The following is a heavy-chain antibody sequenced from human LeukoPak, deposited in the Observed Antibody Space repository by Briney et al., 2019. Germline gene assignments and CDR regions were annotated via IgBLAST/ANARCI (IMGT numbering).Heavy chain of an antibody. CDR1: GGTFGSYA. Sequence: SVKVSCKASGGTFGSYAISWVRQAPGQGLEWMGRIIPIFGTANYAQKFQGRVTITTDESTSTAYMELSSLRFEDTAVYYCARGPIAARPDNWFDPWGQGTLVTVSS. CDR3: ARGPIAARPDNWFDP. CDR2: IIPIFGTA. J-gene: IGHJ5*02. V-gene: IGHV1-69*05. D-gene: IGHD6-6*01.